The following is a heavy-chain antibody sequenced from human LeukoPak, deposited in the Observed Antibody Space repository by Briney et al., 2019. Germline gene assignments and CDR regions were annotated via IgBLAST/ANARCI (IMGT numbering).Heavy chain of an antibody. CDR3: ARHYLGGNYPDYFNH. CDR1: GGSFSGYY. CDR2: INHSGST. D-gene: IGHD1-26*01. J-gene: IGHJ4*02. V-gene: IGHV4-34*01. Sequence: SETLSLTCAVYGGSFSGYYWSWIRQPPGKGLEWIGEINHSGSTYYNPSLKSRVTISIDTSKNQFSLNLSSVTAADTALYSCARHYLGGNYPDYFNHWGQGTLVTVSS.